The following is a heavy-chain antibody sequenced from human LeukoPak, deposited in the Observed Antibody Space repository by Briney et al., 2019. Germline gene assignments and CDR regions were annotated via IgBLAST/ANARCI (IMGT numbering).Heavy chain of an antibody. Sequence: ETLSLTCTVSGGSISSYYWSWVRQAPGKGLEWVSTITGSGDSTYYADSVKGRFTLSRDISKNTLYLQMNSLRGEDTAVYYCAKLYCSGSSCYSIDYWGQGTLVTVSS. CDR1: GGSISSYY. J-gene: IGHJ4*02. D-gene: IGHD2-15*01. CDR2: ITGSGDST. V-gene: IGHV3-23*01. CDR3: AKLYCSGSSCYSIDY.